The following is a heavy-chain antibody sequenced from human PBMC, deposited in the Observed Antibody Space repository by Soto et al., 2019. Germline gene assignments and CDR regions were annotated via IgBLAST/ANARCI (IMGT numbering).Heavy chain of an antibody. Sequence: QVQLQQSGPGLVKPSQTLSFTCAISGDSVSRNSAAWNWIRQSPSRGLEWLGRTYYRSKWFNDYAVSVKSRITINPDTSKNQFSLHLNSVTPEDTAVYYCARDTVERPYYYYYFAMDVWGQGTTVTVSS. V-gene: IGHV6-1*01. J-gene: IGHJ6*02. CDR2: TYYRSKWFN. CDR3: ARDTVERPYYYYYFAMDV. D-gene: IGHD1-1*01. CDR1: GDSVSRNSAA.